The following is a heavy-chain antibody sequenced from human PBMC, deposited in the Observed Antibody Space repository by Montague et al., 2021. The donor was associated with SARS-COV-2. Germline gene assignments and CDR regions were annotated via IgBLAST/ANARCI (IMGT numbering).Heavy chain of an antibody. Sequence: SETLSLTCAVSGGSFSGYYWSWIRQPPGKGLEWIGDINHSGSTNYNQSLKSRVTISVDTSKNQFSLKLSSVTAADTAVYYCARGGGNSYGSLDYWGQGTLVTVSS. J-gene: IGHJ4*02. CDR3: ARGGGNSYGSLDY. D-gene: IGHD5-18*01. CDR1: GGSFSGYY. CDR2: INHSGST. V-gene: IGHV4-34*01.